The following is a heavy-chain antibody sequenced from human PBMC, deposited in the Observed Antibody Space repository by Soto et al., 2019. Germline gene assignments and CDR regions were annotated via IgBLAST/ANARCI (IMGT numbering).Heavy chain of an antibody. V-gene: IGHV1-8*01. D-gene: IGHD2-2*01. CDR3: ARGYCSSTSCYYYYYGMDV. CDR2: MNPNSGNT. J-gene: IGHJ6*02. Sequence: GASVKVSCKASGYTFTSYDINWVRQATGQGLEWMGWMNPNSGNTGYAQKFQGRVTMTRNTSISTACMELSSLRSEDTAVYYCARGYCSSTSCYYYYYGMDVWGQGTTVTVSS. CDR1: GYTFTSYD.